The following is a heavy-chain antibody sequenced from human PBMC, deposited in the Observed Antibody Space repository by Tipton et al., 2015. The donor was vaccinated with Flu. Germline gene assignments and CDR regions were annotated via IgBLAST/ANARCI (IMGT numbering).Heavy chain of an antibody. CDR2: ISRSSTFM. V-gene: IGHV3-21*06. D-gene: IGHD5-24*01. CDR1: GSAFSRYS. J-gene: IGHJ4*02. CDR3: ARDRGARDGYNYGFD. Sequence: SLRLSCADSGSAFSRYSMNWVRQAPGKGLEWVSLISRSSTFMYYADSVKGRFTISRDNARNTLFLQMNSLRPDDTAVYYCARDRGARDGYNYGFDWGQGTLVTVSA.